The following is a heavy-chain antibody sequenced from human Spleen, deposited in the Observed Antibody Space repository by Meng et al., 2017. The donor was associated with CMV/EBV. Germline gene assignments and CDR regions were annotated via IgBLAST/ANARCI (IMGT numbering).Heavy chain of an antibody. CDR2: IDSDGTNT. CDR3: ARTLFNSWDAFDI. Sequence: GESLKISCAASGFIFDDYAMHWVRQAPGKGLEWVSCIDSDGTNTNYADSVKGRFTISRDNAKNTLYLQMNSLRAEDTAVYYCARTLFNSWDAFDIWGQGTMVTVSS. D-gene: IGHD2/OR15-2a*01. J-gene: IGHJ3*02. CDR1: GFIFDDYA. V-gene: IGHV3-74*01.